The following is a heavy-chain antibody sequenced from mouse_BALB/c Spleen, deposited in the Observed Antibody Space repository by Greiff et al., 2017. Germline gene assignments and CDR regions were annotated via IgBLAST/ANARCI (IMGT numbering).Heavy chain of an antibody. CDR2: ISSGSSTI. CDR3: ARGTGYYAMDY. J-gene: IGHJ4*01. D-gene: IGHD4-1*01. Sequence: EVKLMESGGGLVQPGGSRKLSCAASGFTFSSFGMHWVRQAPEKGLEWVAYISSGSSTIYYADTVKGRFTISRDNPKNTLFLQMTSLRSEDTAMYYCARGTGYYAMDYWGQGTSVTVSS. V-gene: IGHV5-17*02. CDR1: GFTFSSFG.